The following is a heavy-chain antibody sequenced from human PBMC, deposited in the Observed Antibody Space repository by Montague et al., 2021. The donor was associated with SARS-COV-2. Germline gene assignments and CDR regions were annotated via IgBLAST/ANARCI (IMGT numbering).Heavy chain of an antibody. CDR3: ARGGSYSSGWYGVDYYYGMDV. D-gene: IGHD6-19*01. Sequence: TLSLTCTVSSGSISSGGYYWSWIRQHPGKGLEWIGYIYYSGSTYYNPSLKSRVTISVDTSKNQFSLKLSSVTAADTAVYYCARGGSYSSGWYGVDYYYGMDVWGQGTTVTVSS. J-gene: IGHJ6*02. CDR1: SGSISSGGYY. V-gene: IGHV4-31*03. CDR2: IYYSGST.